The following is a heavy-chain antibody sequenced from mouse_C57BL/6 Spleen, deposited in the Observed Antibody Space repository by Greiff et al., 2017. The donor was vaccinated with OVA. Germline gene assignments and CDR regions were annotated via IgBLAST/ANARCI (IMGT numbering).Heavy chain of an antibody. J-gene: IGHJ1*03. CDR1: GYSITSGYY. V-gene: IGHV3-6*01. CDR2: ISYDGSN. CDR3: ARGGEGYYYGRTFDV. Sequence: DVKLQESGPGLVKPSQSLSLTCSVTGYSITSGYYWNWIRQFPGNKLEWMGYISYDGSNNYNPSLKNRISITRDTSKNQFFLKLNSVTTEDTATYYCARGGEGYYYGRTFDVWGTGTTVTVSS. D-gene: IGHD1-1*01.